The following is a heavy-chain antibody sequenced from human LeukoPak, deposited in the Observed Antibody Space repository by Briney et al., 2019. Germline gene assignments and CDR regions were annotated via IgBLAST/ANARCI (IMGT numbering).Heavy chain of an antibody. CDR1: GFMFHDYA. D-gene: IGHD6-19*01. CDR2: ISGDGGST. CDR3: ARESESSGWYDY. Sequence: GGSLILSCAAPGFMFHDYAIHWVRQAPGKGLEWVSLISGDGGSTFYADSVRGRFTISRDNSKNSLYLQMNSLRSDDTALYYCARESESSGWYDYWGQGTLVTVSS. V-gene: IGHV3-43*02. J-gene: IGHJ4*02.